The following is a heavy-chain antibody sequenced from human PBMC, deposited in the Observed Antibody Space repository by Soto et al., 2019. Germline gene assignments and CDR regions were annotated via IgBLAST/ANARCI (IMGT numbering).Heavy chain of an antibody. V-gene: IGHV3-7*01. CDR2: IKQEGSEK. Sequence: EVQLVESGGGLVQPGGSLRLSCAASGFSFRSFWLSWVRQAPGKGLEWVANIKQEGSEKYYVDSVVGRFTISRDNAKNYLYLQMDSLRAEDTAVYYCARDLTYGLDLWGRGTLVSVSS. CDR1: GFSFRSFW. CDR3: ARDLTYGLDL. D-gene: IGHD4-17*01. J-gene: IGHJ2*01.